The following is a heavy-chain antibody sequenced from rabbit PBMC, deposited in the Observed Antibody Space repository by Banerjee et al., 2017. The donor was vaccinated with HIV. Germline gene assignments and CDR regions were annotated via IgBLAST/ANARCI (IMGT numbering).Heavy chain of an antibody. D-gene: IGHD6-1*01. CDR1: GFSFSNGYV. Sequence: QEQLEESGGDLVKPEGSLTLTCTASGFSFSNGYVMCWVRQAPGKGLEWIACINTISGDTVYATWAKGRFTISKTSSTTVTLQMTSLTVADTATYLCAGESGSAGAGYALWGQGTLVTVS. CDR2: INTISGDT. J-gene: IGHJ4*01. V-gene: IGHV1S45*01. CDR3: AGESGSAGAGYAL.